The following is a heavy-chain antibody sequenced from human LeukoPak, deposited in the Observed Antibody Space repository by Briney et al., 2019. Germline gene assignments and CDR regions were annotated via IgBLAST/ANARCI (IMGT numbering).Heavy chain of an antibody. V-gene: IGHV4-59*08. J-gene: IGHJ4*02. CDR1: GGSISSYY. D-gene: IGHD5-24*01. Sequence: PSETLSLTCTVSGGSISSYYWSWIRQPPGKGLEWIGYIYYSGSTNYNPSLKSRVTISVDTSKNQFSLKLSSVTAAGTAVYYCARSVEMATSFDYWGQGTLVTVSS. CDR2: IYYSGST. CDR3: ARSVEMATSFDY.